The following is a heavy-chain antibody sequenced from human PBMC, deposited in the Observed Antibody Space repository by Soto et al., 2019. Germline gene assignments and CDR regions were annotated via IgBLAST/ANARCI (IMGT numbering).Heavy chain of an antibody. CDR2: INHSGST. CDR1: GGSFSGYY. Sequence: SETLSLTCAVYGGSFSGYYWSWIRQPPGKGLEWIGEINHSGSTNYNPSLKSRVTISVDTSKNQFSLKLSSVTAADTAVYYCARGREYSSSSYYGMDVWGQGTTVTSP. J-gene: IGHJ6*02. D-gene: IGHD6-6*01. CDR3: ARGREYSSSSYYGMDV. V-gene: IGHV4-34*01.